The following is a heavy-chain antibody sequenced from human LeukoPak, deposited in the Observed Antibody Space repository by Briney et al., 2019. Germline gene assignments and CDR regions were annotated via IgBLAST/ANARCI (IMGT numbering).Heavy chain of an antibody. D-gene: IGHD5/OR15-5a*01. J-gene: IGHJ4*02. V-gene: IGHV3-53*01. Sequence: PGRSLSLSCAVSGLTPSSNYTSWARHATGKGMEWVSFIYSGGSKSFARSVKGRFTIPRDNSKNQPYLQMNSLRAEDAPVYYCARVIFGVYGDLDYWGQGTLVTVSS. CDR3: ARVIFGVYGDLDY. CDR2: IYSGGSK. CDR1: GLTPSSNY.